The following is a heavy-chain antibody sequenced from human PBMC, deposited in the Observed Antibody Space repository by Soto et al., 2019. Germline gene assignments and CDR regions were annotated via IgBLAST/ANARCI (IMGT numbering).Heavy chain of an antibody. CDR1: GGSISSYY. J-gene: IGHJ4*02. CDR3: ARYSGTYCVY. V-gene: IGHV4-59*01. CDR2: IYYSGST. D-gene: IGHD1-26*01. Sequence: SENLSLTSTVSGGSISSYYWSWIRQPPGKGLEWIGYIYYSGSTSYNPSLKSRVTISVDTSKSQFSLKLSSVTAADTAVYYCARYSGTYCVYWGQGTLVTVS.